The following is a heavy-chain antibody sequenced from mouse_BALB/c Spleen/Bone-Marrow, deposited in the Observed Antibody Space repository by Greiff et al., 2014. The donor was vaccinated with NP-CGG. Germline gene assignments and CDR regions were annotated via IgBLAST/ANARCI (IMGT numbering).Heavy chain of an antibody. V-gene: IGHV14-3*02. J-gene: IGHJ3*01. CDR1: GFNIKDTY. D-gene: IGHD1-1*01. CDR2: IDPANGNT. Sequence: EVHLVESGAELVKPGASVKLSCTASGFNIKDTYMYWVKQRHEQGLEWIGRIDPANGNTKYDPKFKDKANITADKSSNTAYLQLSSLTSEDTAVYYCARYYYGSSLFSYWGQGTLATVSA. CDR3: ARYYYGSSLFSY.